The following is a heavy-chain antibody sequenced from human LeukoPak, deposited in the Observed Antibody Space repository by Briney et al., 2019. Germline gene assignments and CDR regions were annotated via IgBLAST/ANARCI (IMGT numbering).Heavy chain of an antibody. D-gene: IGHD2-2*01. CDR3: ARHYCSSTSCYAFRYGYFQH. Sequence: ASVKVSCKASGGTFISYAISWVRQAPGQGLEWMGGIIPIFGTANYAQKFQGRVTITADESTSTAYMELSSLRSEDTAVYYCARHYCSSTSCYAFRYGYFQHWGQGTLVTVSS. CDR1: GGTFISYA. V-gene: IGHV1-69*13. J-gene: IGHJ1*01. CDR2: IIPIFGTA.